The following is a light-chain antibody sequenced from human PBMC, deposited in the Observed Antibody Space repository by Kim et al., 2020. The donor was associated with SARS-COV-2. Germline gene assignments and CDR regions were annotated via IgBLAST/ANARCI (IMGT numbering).Light chain of an antibody. CDR3: QQYLRWPLT. CDR2: GAF. J-gene: IGKJ4*01. V-gene: IGKV3-15*01. Sequence: VSPGERATLACRASQTVSRNLDWYQQRPGQAPRLLIYGAFTRATGVPARFSGSGSETEFTLTVSSLQSEDFAVYFCQQYLRWPLTFGGGTKVDIK. CDR1: QTVSRN.